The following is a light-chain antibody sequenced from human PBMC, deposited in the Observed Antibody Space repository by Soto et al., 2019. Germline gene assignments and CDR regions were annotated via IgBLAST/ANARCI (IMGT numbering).Light chain of an antibody. CDR3: QSYDSSLSGYVV. CDR1: SSNIGAGYD. Sequence: QSVLTRPPSVSGAPGQRVTISCTGSSSNIGAGYDVHWYQQLPGTAPKLLIYGNSNRPSAVPDRFSGSKSGTSASLAITGLQAEDEADYYCQSYDSSLSGYVVFGGGTKLTVL. V-gene: IGLV1-40*01. J-gene: IGLJ2*01. CDR2: GNS.